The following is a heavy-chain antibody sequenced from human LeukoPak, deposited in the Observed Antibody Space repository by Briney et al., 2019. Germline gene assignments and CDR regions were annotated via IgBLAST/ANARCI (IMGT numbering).Heavy chain of an antibody. CDR3: AQAAAGTTGAFDI. CDR1: GYSLTSYW. J-gene: IGHJ3*02. Sequence: GESLQISSKGSGYSLTSYWIGWVRQMPGKGLEWMGIIYPGDSDTRYSPSFQGQVTISADKSISTAYLQWSSLKASDTAMYYCAQAAAGTTGAFDIWGQGTMVTVSS. CDR2: IYPGDSDT. D-gene: IGHD6-13*01. V-gene: IGHV5-51*01.